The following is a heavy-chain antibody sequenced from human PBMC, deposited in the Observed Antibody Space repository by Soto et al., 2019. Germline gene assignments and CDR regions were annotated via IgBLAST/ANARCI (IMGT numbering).Heavy chain of an antibody. CDR2: IHPPDSDT. Sequence: GESLKISCKGSRYSFSSYWIAWVRQMPGKGLEWMGVIHPPDSDTRYSPSFQGQVTISVDKSINTAYLQWSSLKASDTAIYYCAGVSHTYLGVWLDPWGQGTLVTVSS. CDR1: RYSFSSYW. J-gene: IGHJ5*02. CDR3: AGVSHTYLGVWLDP. D-gene: IGHD3-3*02. V-gene: IGHV5-51*01.